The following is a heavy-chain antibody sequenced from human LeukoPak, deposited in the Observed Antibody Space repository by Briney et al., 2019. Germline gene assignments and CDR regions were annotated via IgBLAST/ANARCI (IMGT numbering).Heavy chain of an antibody. CDR3: ARFDYGDSAGRAGPLNF. CDR1: GGSISSYY. D-gene: IGHD4-17*01. Sequence: SETLSLTCTVSGGSISSYYWSWIRQPPGKGLEWIGYRHYSGSFNYSPSLKSRAIISLDTSKNQFSLRLSSVSAADTAVYYCARFDYGDSAGRAGPLNFWGQGTLVTVSS. J-gene: IGHJ4*02. V-gene: IGHV4-59*01. CDR2: RHYSGSF.